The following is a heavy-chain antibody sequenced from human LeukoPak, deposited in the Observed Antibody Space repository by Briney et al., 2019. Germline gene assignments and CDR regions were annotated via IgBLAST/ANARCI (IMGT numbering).Heavy chain of an antibody. CDR1: GYTFTSYG. V-gene: IGHV1-8*03. D-gene: IGHD3-22*01. CDR2: MNPNSGNT. J-gene: IGHJ4*02. Sequence: GASVKVSCKASGYTFTSYGISWVRQAPGQGLEWMGWMNPNSGNTGYAQKFQGRVTITRNTSISTAYMELSSLRSEDTAVHYCARGYYDSSGYYYFDYWGQGTLVTVSS. CDR3: ARGYYDSSGYYYFDY.